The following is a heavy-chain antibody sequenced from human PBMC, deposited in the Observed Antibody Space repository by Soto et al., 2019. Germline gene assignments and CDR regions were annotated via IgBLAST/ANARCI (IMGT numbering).Heavy chain of an antibody. Sequence: GESLKISCVPSGFTFRTFTMKWVVSGPGKGLEWVSGIIGGDRDKFFSDSVKGLFTISRDNSKDMLFLQMSSLRVDDTAVYYCAKDRDPDGIWTFDSWGQGTLVTV. CDR3: AKDRDPDGIWTFDS. CDR2: IIGGDRDK. J-gene: IGHJ5*01. V-gene: IGHV3-23*01. D-gene: IGHD3-9*01. CDR1: GFTFRTFT.